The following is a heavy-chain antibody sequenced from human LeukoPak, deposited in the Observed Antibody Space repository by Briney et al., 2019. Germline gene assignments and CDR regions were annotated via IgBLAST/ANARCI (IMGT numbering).Heavy chain of an antibody. CDR2: IYYSGRT. D-gene: IGHD6-13*01. CDR3: ARHYGSGYISRGYYYAMDV. V-gene: IGHV4-59*08. Sequence: SETLSLTCTVSGGSISSYYMSWIRQPPGKGLQWIGDIYYSGRTSYNPSLKSRVTISVSTTTNQFSHKLISKLAADTAGYYCARHYGSGYISRGYYYAMDVWGQGTTVTVSS. J-gene: IGHJ6*02. CDR1: GGSISSYY.